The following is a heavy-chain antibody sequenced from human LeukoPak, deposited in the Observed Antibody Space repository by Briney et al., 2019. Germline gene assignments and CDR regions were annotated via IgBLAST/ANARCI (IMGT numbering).Heavy chain of an antibody. J-gene: IGHJ6*02. CDR1: GFTFSSYS. CDR2: ISSSSSYI. CDR3: AITIFSRGMDV. V-gene: IGHV3-21*01. D-gene: IGHD3-3*01. Sequence: GGSLRLSCAASGFTFSSYSMNWVRQAPGKGLEWVSSISSSSSYIYYADSVKGRSTISRDNAKNSLYLQMNNLRAEDTAVYYCAITIFSRGMDVWGQGTTVTVSS.